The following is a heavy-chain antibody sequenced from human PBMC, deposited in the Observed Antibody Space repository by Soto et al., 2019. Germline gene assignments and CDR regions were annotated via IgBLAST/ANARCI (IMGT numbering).Heavy chain of an antibody. D-gene: IGHD3-16*02. J-gene: IGHJ5*02. CDR1: GYSFTSYW. V-gene: IGHV5-51*01. CDR2: IYPGDSDT. CDR3: ARQDGTFGGVIKPNWFDP. Sequence: GESLKISCKGSGYSFTSYWIGWVRQMPGKGLEWMGLIYPGDSDTRYSPSFQGQVTISADKSISTAYLQWSSLKASDTAMYYCARQDGTFGGVIKPNWFDPWGQRTLVNVSS.